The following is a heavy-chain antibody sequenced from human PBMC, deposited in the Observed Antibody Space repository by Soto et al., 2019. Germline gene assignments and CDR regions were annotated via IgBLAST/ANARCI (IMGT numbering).Heavy chain of an antibody. CDR3: ARGTVTGSEYNDYYYGMDV. J-gene: IGHJ6*02. V-gene: IGHV1-69*12. CDR1: GGTFSSYA. D-gene: IGHD1-1*01. CDR2: MIPIFGTI. Sequence: QVQLVQSGAEVKKPGSSVKVSCQASGGTFSSYAIDWVRQAPGQGLEWMGGMIPIFGTINYAQKLQGRVKLTADESTRTADQKLSTPISQETAVYYCARGTVTGSEYNDYYYGMDVWGQGTPVTVSS.